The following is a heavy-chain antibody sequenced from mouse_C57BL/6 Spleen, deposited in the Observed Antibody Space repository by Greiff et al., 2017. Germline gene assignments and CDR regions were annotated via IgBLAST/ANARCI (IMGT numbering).Heavy chain of an antibody. CDR3: AREMDSYYYGSRGYFDV. D-gene: IGHD1-1*01. V-gene: IGHV1-82*01. Sequence: VQLQQSGPELVKPGASVKISCKASGYAFSSSWMNWVKQRPGKGLEWIGRIYPGDGDTNYNGKFKGKATLTADKSSSTAYMQLSSLTSEDSAVYFCAREMDSYYYGSRGYFDVWGTGTTVTVSS. J-gene: IGHJ1*03. CDR1: GYAFSSSW. CDR2: IYPGDGDT.